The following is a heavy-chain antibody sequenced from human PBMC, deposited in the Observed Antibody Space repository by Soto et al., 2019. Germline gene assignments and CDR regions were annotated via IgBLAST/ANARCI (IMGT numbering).Heavy chain of an antibody. CDR1: GGSISSNNYY. CDR2: ISYSGNT. J-gene: IGHJ3*02. D-gene: IGHD5-12*01. V-gene: IGHV4-39*01. Sequence: SETLSLTCTVSGGSISSNNYYWGWIRQPPGKGLEWIGSISYSGNTYYNPSLKWRVTISVDTSKNQCSLKLNSVSAADTAVYYCARHSVVSTIYCASDIWGQGTMVTVSS. CDR3: ARHSVVSTIYCASDI.